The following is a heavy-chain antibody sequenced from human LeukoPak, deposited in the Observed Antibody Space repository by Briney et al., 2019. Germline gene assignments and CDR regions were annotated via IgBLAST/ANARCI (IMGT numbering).Heavy chain of an antibody. CDR2: IKQDGSEK. CDR3: AKDYCSSTSCHLFDY. J-gene: IGHJ4*02. CDR1: GFTFSSYW. D-gene: IGHD2-2*01. Sequence: GGSLRLSCAASGFTFSSYWMSWVRQAPGKGLEWVANIKQDGSEKYYVDSVKGRFTISRDNAKNSLYLQMNSLRAEDMALYYCAKDYCSSTSCHLFDYWGQGTLVTVSS. V-gene: IGHV3-7*03.